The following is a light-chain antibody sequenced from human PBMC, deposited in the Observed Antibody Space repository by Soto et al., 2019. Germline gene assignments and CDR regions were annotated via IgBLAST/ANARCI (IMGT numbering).Light chain of an antibody. CDR3: QQRSNWPIT. Sequence: EIVLTQSPGTLSLSPGERATLSCRASQSVSSSYLAWYQQKPGQAPRLLSYDTSNRATGIPARFSGSGSGTDFTLTINNLDPEDFAVYYCQQRSNWPITFGQGTRLEIK. J-gene: IGKJ5*01. V-gene: IGKV3D-20*02. CDR1: QSVSSSY. CDR2: DTS.